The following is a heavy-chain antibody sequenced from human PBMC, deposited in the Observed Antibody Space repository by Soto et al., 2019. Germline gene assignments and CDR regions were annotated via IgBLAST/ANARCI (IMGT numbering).Heavy chain of an antibody. J-gene: IGHJ4*02. D-gene: IGHD2-2*01. V-gene: IGHV3-48*04. CDR2: ISSSSSTI. CDR3: ARGTLSIVVVPAAQDY. CDR1: GFTFSSYS. Sequence: GGSLRLSCAASGFTFSSYSMNWVRQAPGKGVERVSYISSSSSTIYYADSVKGRFTISRDNAKNSLYLQMNSLRAEDTAVYYCARGTLSIVVVPAAQDYWGQGTLVTVSS.